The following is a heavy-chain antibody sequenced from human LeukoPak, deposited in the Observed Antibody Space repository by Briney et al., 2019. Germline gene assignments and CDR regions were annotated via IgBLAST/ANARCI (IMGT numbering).Heavy chain of an antibody. CDR3: ARDRRGGGPGPY. CDR2: IIPILGIA. J-gene: IGHJ4*02. D-gene: IGHD3-10*01. Sequence: ASVKVSCKASGGTFSSYAISWVRQAPGQGLEWMGRIIPILGIANYAQKFRGRVTITADKSTSTAYMELSSLRSEDTAVYYCARDRRGGGPGPYWGQGTLVTVSS. V-gene: IGHV1-69*04. CDR1: GGTFSSYA.